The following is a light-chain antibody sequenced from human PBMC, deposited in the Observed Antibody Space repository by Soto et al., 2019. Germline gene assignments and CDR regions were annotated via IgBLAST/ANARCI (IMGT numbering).Light chain of an antibody. CDR1: QSISSN. J-gene: IGKJ4*01. V-gene: IGKV3-15*01. CDR2: GAS. Sequence: EIVMTQSPATLSVSPGERATLSCRASQSISSNLAWYHHKPGQAPRLLIYGASTRDTGIPTRFSGSGSGTDFTLTISSLRSEDFAVYYCQQYNNWPPLTFGGGTKVE. CDR3: QQYNNWPPLT.